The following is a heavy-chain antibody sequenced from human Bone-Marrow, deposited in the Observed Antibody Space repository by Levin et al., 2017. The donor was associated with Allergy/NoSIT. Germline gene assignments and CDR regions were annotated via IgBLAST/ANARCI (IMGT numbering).Heavy chain of an antibody. CDR2: IYDSGFT. CDR1: GGSISTHH. Sequence: SETLSLTCTVSGGSISTHHWSWIRQPPGKGLEWIGAIYDSGFTDTNPSLKSRVTIFLDTSKNQFSLKVKSVTAADTAVYYCARLSEIVGGTRENWFDPWGQGILVTVSS. CDR3: ARLSEIVGGTRENWFDP. D-gene: IGHD1-26*01. V-gene: IGHV4-59*11. J-gene: IGHJ5*02.